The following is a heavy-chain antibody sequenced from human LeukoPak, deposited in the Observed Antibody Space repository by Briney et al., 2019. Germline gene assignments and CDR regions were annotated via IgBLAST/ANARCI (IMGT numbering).Heavy chain of an antibody. V-gene: IGHV4-34*01. Sequence: SETLSLTCTVSGGSISNYYWNWIRQPPGKGLEWIGEINHSGSTNYNPSLKSRVTISVDTSKNQFSLKLNSVTAADTAVYYCGYGYFYWGQGTLVTVSS. CDR1: GGSISNYY. CDR2: INHSGST. CDR3: GYGYFY. J-gene: IGHJ4*02. D-gene: IGHD2-2*03.